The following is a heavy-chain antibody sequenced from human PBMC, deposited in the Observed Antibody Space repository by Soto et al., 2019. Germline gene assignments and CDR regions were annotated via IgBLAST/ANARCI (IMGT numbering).Heavy chain of an antibody. J-gene: IGHJ4*02. CDR3: ASRYCSSTSCSYFNY. D-gene: IGHD2-2*01. Sequence: GGSLRLSFAASGFTFSSYAMHWVRQAPGKGLEYVSAISSDGGSTYYANSVKGRFTISRDNSKNTLYLQMGSLRAEDMAVYYCASRYCSSTSCSYFNYWGQGTLVTVSS. CDR1: GFTFSSYA. V-gene: IGHV3-64*01. CDR2: ISSDGGST.